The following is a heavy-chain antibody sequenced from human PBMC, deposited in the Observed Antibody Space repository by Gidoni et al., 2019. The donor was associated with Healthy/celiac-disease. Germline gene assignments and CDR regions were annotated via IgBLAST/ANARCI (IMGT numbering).Heavy chain of an antibody. V-gene: IGHV3-49*04. CDR1: GFTFGDYA. CDR2: IRSKAYGGTT. CDR3: TRPYYYGSGSPYYFDY. Sequence: EVQLVESGGGLVQPGRSLRLSCTASGFTFGDYAMSWVRQAPGKGLEWVGFIRSKAYGGTTEYAASVKGRFTISRDDSKSIAYLQMNSLKTEDTAVYYCTRPYYYGSGSPYYFDYWGQGTLVTVSS. D-gene: IGHD3-10*01. J-gene: IGHJ4*02.